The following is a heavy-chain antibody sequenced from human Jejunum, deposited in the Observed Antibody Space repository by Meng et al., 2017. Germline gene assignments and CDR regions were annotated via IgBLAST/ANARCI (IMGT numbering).Heavy chain of an antibody. CDR2: VTHSEGT. CDR1: GESFTNYY. V-gene: IGHV4-34*01. D-gene: IGHD4/OR15-4a*01. CDR3: ARGQDRAKTGY. J-gene: IGHJ4*02. Sequence: QVQLQQWGAGLLKPSETLSLTCAVYGESFTNYYWNWIRQPPGKGLEWIGEVTHSEGTNYNPSLKSRVTISVDMSKNQFSLKLSSVTAADTAVYYCARGQDRAKTGYWGQGILVTVSS.